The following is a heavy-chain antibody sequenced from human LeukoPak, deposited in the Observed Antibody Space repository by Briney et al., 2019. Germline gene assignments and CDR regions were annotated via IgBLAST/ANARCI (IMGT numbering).Heavy chain of an antibody. J-gene: IGHJ4*02. CDR3: ARSDMVRGVIRIDY. Sequence: PSETLSLTCTVSGGSISSYYWSWIRQPPGKGLEWIGYIYYSGSTNYNPSLKSRVTISVDMSKNQFSLKLSSVTAADTAVYYCARSDMVRGVIRIDYWGQGTLVTVSS. CDR1: GGSISSYY. CDR2: IYYSGST. V-gene: IGHV4-59*01. D-gene: IGHD3-10*01.